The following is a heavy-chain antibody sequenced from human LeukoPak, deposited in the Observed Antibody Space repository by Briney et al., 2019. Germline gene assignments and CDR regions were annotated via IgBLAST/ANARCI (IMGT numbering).Heavy chain of an antibody. CDR2: ISYDGSNK. CDR1: GFTLSSHG. D-gene: IGHD4-17*01. CDR3: AKEDNGYGDHGAFDI. J-gene: IGHJ3*02. V-gene: IGHV3-30*18. Sequence: PGGSLRLSCAASGFTLSSHGMHWVRQAPGKGLEWVAVISYDGSNKYYADSVKGRFTISRDNSKNTLYLQMNSLRAEDTAVYYCAKEDNGYGDHGAFDIWGQGTMVTVSS.